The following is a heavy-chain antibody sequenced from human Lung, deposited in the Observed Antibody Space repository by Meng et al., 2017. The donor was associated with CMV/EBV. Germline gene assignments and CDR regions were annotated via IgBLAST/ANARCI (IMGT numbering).Heavy chain of an antibody. V-gene: IGHV1-46*01. J-gene: IGHJ3*02. CDR2: INTGSGST. CDR3: ARDSSGSYYGAFDI. Sequence: ASVXVSXKASGYTFTNYFVHWVRQGPGQGLEWMGVINTGSGSTNYAQKFQGRVSMTRDTSTSTVYMEVSSLRSEDTAVYFCARDSSGSYYGAFDIWGRGTMVTVSS. D-gene: IGHD1-26*01. CDR1: GYTFTNYF.